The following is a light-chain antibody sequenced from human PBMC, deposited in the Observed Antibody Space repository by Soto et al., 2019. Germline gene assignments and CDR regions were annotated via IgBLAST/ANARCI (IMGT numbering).Light chain of an antibody. CDR2: DVS. CDR3: SSYTSSSTPYV. Sequence: QSVLTQPASVSGSPGQSITISCAGTSADIGAFNYVSWYQHHPGKVPKLLIFDVSDRPPGVSTRFSASKSANTASLTISGLQADDEADYYCSSYTSSSTPYVFGTGTKVTVL. CDR1: SADIGAFNY. J-gene: IGLJ1*01. V-gene: IGLV2-14*03.